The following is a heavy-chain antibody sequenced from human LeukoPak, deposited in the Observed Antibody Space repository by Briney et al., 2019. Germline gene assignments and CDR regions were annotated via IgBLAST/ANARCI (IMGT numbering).Heavy chain of an antibody. D-gene: IGHD3-3*01. CDR1: GGSISSGGYY. CDR3: ARDDYDFWSGRGAFDI. CDR2: IYYSGST. J-gene: IGHJ3*02. Sequence: SQTLSLTCTVSGGSISSGGYYWSWIRHNPGKGLEWFGYIYYSGSTYYNPSLKSRVTISVDTSKNQFSLKLSSVTAADTAVYYCARDDYDFWSGRGAFDIWGQGTMVTVSS. V-gene: IGHV4-31*03.